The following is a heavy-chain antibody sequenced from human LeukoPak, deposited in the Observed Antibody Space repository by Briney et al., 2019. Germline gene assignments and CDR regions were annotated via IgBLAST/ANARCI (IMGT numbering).Heavy chain of an antibody. CDR3: ARWSPFHEDEGYSYGYYYYYGMDV. V-gene: IGHV4-30-2*01. Sequence: PSQTLSLTCAVSGGSTSSGGYSWSWIRQPPGKGLEWIGYIYHSGSTYYNPSLKSRVTISVDRSKNQFSRKLSSVTAADTAVYYCARWSPFHEDEGYSYGYYYYYGMDVWGQGTTVTVSS. CDR2: IYHSGST. D-gene: IGHD5-18*01. CDR1: GGSTSSGGYS. J-gene: IGHJ6*02.